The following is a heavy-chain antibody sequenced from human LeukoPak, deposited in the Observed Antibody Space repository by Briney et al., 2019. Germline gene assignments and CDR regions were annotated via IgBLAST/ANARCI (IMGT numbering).Heavy chain of an antibody. CDR2: IWYDGSNK. D-gene: IGHD5-18*01. J-gene: IGHJ4*02. CDR3: ASSGYVIGTAMVMDLFDY. Sequence: PGGSLRLSCAASGFTFSSYGMHWVRQAPGKGLGWVAVIWYDGSNKYYADSVKGRFTISRDNSKNTLYLQMNSLRAEDTAVYYCASSGYVIGTAMVMDLFDYWGQGTLVTVSS. CDR1: GFTFSSYG. V-gene: IGHV3-33*01.